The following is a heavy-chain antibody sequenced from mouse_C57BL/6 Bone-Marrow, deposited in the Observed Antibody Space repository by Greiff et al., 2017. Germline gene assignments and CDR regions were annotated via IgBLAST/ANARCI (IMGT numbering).Heavy chain of an antibody. D-gene: IGHD2-5*01. J-gene: IGHJ2*01. V-gene: IGHV14-4*01. CDR2: IDPENGDT. CDR1: GFNIKDDY. Sequence: VQLQQSGAELVRPGASVKLSCTASGFNIKDDYMHWVKQRPEQGLEWIGWIDPENGDTEYASKFQGKATITADTSSNTAYLQLSSLTSEDTAVYYCTTDSNSHFDYWGQGTTLTVSS. CDR3: TTDSNSHFDY.